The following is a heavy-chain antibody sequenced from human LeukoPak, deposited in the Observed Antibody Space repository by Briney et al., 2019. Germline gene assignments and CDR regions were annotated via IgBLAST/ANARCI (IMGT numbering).Heavy chain of an antibody. CDR2: IDSDGSWT. D-gene: IGHD2/OR15-2a*01. V-gene: IGHV3-74*01. CDR1: GNYW. CDR3: VSFYETY. J-gene: IGHJ4*02. Sequence: GGSLRLSCAASGNYWMHWVRQAPGKGLVWVSHIDSDGSWTSYADSVRGRFTISKDNAKNTVYLQMNSLRAEDTAVYYCVSFYETYWGRGTLVTVSS.